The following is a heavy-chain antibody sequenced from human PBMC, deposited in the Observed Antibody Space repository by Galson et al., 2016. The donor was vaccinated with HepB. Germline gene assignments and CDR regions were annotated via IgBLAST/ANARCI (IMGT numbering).Heavy chain of an antibody. V-gene: IGHV3-30*18. J-gene: IGHJ6*02. CDR2: ISYAGSSK. CDR1: GFTFSTYG. CDR3: AKGGDCGGDCYLPYYYYGRDV. Sequence: SLRLSCAASGFTFSTYGMHWVRQAPGKGLEWVAVISYAGSSKYYADSVKGRFTISSANSKNTLYLQMNSLRAEDTAVYFCAKGGDCGGDCYLPYYYYGRDVWGQGTTVTVSS. D-gene: IGHD2-21*02.